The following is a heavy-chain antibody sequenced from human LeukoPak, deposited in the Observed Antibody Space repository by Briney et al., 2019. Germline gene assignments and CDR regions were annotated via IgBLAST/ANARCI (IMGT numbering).Heavy chain of an antibody. Sequence: PGGSLRLSCAASGFTFSTNGMSWVRQAPGKGLEWFSAISDGGSDAYYADSVKGRFTISRDNSKNTLYLQMNSLRAEDTPLYYCAKRVPYSSSSVYFDFWGQGTLVTVSS. J-gene: IGHJ4*02. V-gene: IGHV3-23*01. D-gene: IGHD6-6*01. CDR3: AKRVPYSSSSVYFDF. CDR1: GFTFSTNG. CDR2: ISDGGSDA.